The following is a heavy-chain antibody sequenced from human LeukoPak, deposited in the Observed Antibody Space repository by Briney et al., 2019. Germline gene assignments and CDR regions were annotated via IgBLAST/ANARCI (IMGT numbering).Heavy chain of an antibody. CDR3: ARAGYCTNGVCRGDFDY. Sequence: AGSLRLSCAASGFTFSSYEMNWVRQAPGKGLEWISYISSSGSTIYYADSVKGRFTISRDNAKNSLYLQMNSLRAEDTAVYYCARAGYCTNGVCRGDFDYWGQGTLVTVSS. J-gene: IGHJ4*02. V-gene: IGHV3-48*03. CDR2: ISSSGSTI. CDR1: GFTFSSYE. D-gene: IGHD2-8*01.